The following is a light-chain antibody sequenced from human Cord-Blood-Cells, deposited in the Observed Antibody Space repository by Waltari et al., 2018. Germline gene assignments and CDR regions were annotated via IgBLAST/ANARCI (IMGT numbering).Light chain of an antibody. CDR2: GKN. Sequence: SSELTQDPAVSVALGQTVRITCQGDSLRSYYASWYQQKPGQAPLLVIYGKNNRPSGIPDRFSGSNSGDTASLTITGAQAEDEADYYCNSRDSSGNHLVFGGGTKLTVL. J-gene: IGLJ2*01. CDR3: NSRDSSGNHLV. V-gene: IGLV3-19*01. CDR1: SLRSYY.